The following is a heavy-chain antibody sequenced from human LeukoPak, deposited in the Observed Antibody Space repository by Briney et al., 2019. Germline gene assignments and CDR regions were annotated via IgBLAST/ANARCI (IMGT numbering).Heavy chain of an antibody. J-gene: IGHJ4*02. V-gene: IGHV3-7*03. CDR2: IKQDGSEK. Sequence: GGSLRLSCAASGFTFGDTWMNWVRQAPGQGPEWVANIKQDGSEKFYVASVKGRFTISRDNAKNSLYLQMNSLRAEDTALYYCATSYDMGWLIGYWGQGTLVTVSS. CDR3: ATSYDMGWLIGY. D-gene: IGHD3/OR15-3a*01. CDR1: GFTFGDTW.